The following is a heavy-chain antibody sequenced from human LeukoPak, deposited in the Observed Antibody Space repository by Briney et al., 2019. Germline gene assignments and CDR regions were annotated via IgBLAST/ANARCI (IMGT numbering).Heavy chain of an antibody. CDR2: ISSSGSTI. Sequence: GGSLRLSCAASGFTFSSSGISWVRQAPGKGLEWVSYISSSGSTIYYADSVKGRFTISRDNAKNSLYLQMNSLRAEDTAVYYCARDYYYDSSGYFGYWGQGTLVTVSS. J-gene: IGHJ4*02. D-gene: IGHD3-22*01. CDR3: ARDYYYDSSGYFGY. V-gene: IGHV3-48*04. CDR1: GFTFSSSG.